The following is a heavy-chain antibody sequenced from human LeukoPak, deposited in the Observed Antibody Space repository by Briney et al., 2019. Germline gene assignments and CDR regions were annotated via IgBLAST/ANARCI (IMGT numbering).Heavy chain of an antibody. D-gene: IGHD1-26*01. CDR1: GFTFSSYE. V-gene: IGHV3-48*03. J-gene: IGHJ4*02. Sequence: GGSLRLSCGASGFTFSSYEMNWVRQAPGKGLEWVSYISSSGSTIYYADSVKGRFTISRDNAKNSLYLQMNSLRAEDTAVYYCARERVGATEDYFDYWGRGTLVTASS. CDR3: ARERVGATEDYFDY. CDR2: ISSSGSTI.